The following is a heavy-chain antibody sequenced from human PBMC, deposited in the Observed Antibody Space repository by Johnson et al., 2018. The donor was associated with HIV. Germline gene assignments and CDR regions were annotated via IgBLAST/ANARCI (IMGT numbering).Heavy chain of an antibody. CDR3: ATLGVVIATRDAFDI. CDR2: IKSKTDGGTT. V-gene: IGHV3-15*01. Sequence: VQLVESGGGLVQPGGSLRLSCAASGFTFSSYWMSWVRQAPGKGLEWVGRIKSKTDGGTTDYAAPVKGRFSISKDDSKNTLYLQMNSLKIEDTAVDYCATLGVVIATRDAFDIWGQGTMVTVSS. J-gene: IGHJ3*02. CDR1: GFTFSSYW. D-gene: IGHD2-21*01.